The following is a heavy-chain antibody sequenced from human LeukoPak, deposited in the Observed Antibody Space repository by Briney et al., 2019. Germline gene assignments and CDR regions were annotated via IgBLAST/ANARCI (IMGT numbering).Heavy chain of an antibody. CDR3: ARSSAGSSWFGRAFDY. CDR2: IFYSENT. J-gene: IGHJ4*02. CDR1: GGSISSSNYY. Sequence: SETLSLTCNVSGGSISSSNYYWGWIRQPPGKGLEWIGSIFYSENTFYNPSLKSRVTIAVDTSKNQFSLKLTSVTAADTAVYYCARSSAGSSWFGRAFDYWGQGTLVTVSS. D-gene: IGHD6-13*01. V-gene: IGHV4-39*01.